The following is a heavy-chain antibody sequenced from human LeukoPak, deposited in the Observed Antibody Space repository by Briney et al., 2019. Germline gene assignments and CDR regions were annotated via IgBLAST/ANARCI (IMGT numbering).Heavy chain of an antibody. CDR2: ISAYNGNT. Sequence: ASVKVSCKASGYTFTSYGISWVRQAPGQGPEWMGWISAYNGNTNYAQELQGRVTMTTDTSTSTAYMELRSLRSDDTAVYYCARRGPHYYDSSGNDYWGQGTLVTVSS. J-gene: IGHJ4*02. CDR1: GYTFTSYG. CDR3: ARRGPHYYDSSGNDY. V-gene: IGHV1-18*01. D-gene: IGHD3-22*01.